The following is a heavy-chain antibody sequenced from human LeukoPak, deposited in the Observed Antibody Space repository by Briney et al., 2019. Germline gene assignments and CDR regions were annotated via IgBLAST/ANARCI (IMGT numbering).Heavy chain of an antibody. J-gene: IGHJ5*02. D-gene: IGHD2-15*01. CDR3: ASFRSLRWYSLP. CDR2: ISGSGGST. V-gene: IGHV3-23*01. CDR1: GFTFSSYW. Sequence: GGSLRLSCAASGFTFSSYWMHWVRQAPGKGLEWVSAISGSGGSTYYADSVKGRFTISRDNSKNTLYLQMNSLRAEDTAVYYCASFRSLRWYSLPWGQGTLVTVSS.